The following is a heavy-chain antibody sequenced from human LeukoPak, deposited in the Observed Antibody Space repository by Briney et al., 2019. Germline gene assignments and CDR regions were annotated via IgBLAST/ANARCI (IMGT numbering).Heavy chain of an antibody. CDR2: INEDGSEK. J-gene: IGHJ4*02. D-gene: IGHD4-11*01. CDR3: ARSKIDY. CDR1: GFTFSTYW. Sequence: GGPLRLSCAASGFTFSTYWMMWVRQAPGKGLEWVANINEDGSEKYYADSVEGRFTISRDNAKNSLDLQMSSLRADDTALYYCARSKIDYWGQGTLVTASS. V-gene: IGHV3-7*01.